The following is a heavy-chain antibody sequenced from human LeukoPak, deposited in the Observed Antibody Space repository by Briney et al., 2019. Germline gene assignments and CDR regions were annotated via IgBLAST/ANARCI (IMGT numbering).Heavy chain of an antibody. V-gene: IGHV4-4*07. J-gene: IGHJ4*02. CDR1: GGSIRGDY. Sequence: SETLSLTCDVSGGSIRGDYWSWIRQPAGRGLEWIGRIHTSGSTNYNPSLKSRVTLSQDTSKNQFYLRLTSVTAADTAVYYCARDGGANRNFDYWGQGMLVTVSS. CDR3: ARDGGANRNFDY. CDR2: IHTSGST. D-gene: IGHD4/OR15-4a*01.